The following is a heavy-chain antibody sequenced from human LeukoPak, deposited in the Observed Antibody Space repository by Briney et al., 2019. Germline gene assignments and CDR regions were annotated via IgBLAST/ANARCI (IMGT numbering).Heavy chain of an antibody. D-gene: IGHD3-3*01. CDR3: ARLQYDFWSGYYPSSVDY. Sequence: SETLSLTCTVSGGSISSSSYYWGWIRQPPGKGLEWIGSIYYSGSTYYNPSLKSRVTISVDTSKNQFSLKLSSVTAADTAVYYSARLQYDFWSGYYPSSVDYWGQGTLVTVSS. CDR1: GGSISSSSYY. J-gene: IGHJ4*02. CDR2: IYYSGST. V-gene: IGHV4-39*01.